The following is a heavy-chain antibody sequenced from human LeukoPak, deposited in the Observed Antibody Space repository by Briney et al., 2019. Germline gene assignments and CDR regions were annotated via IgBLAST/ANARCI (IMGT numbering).Heavy chain of an antibody. J-gene: IGHJ5*02. Sequence: ASVKVSCKASGYTFTSYYMHWVRQAPGQGLEWMGTINPSGGSTSYAQKFQGRVTMTRDMSTSTVYMELSSLRSEDTAVYYCARGGPSTIFGVVPFDNWFDPWGQGTLVTVSS. CDR1: GYTFTSYY. D-gene: IGHD3-3*01. CDR2: INPSGGST. V-gene: IGHV1-46*01. CDR3: ARGGPSTIFGVVPFDNWFDP.